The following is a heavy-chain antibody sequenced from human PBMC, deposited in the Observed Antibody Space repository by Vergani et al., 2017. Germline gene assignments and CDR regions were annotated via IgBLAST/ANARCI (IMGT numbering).Heavy chain of an antibody. J-gene: IGHJ4*02. CDR3: ARDYSNTLIDY. CDR1: GGSFSGYY. V-gene: IGHV4-34*01. CDR2: INHSGST. D-gene: IGHD4-11*01. Sequence: QVQLQQCGAGLLKPSETLSLTCAVYGGSFSGYYRSWIRQPPGKGLEWIGEINHSGSTNYNPSLKSRVTISVDTSKNQFSLTLSSVTAADTAVYYCARDYSNTLIDYGGQGTLVTVSS.